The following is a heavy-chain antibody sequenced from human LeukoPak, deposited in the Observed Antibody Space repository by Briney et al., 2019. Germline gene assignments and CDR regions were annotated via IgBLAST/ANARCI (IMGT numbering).Heavy chain of an antibody. J-gene: IGHJ3*02. D-gene: IGHD3-9*01. CDR3: ARHENIFSTFDM. Sequence: GESLKISCKGSGYSFTSYWITWVRQMPGKGLEWMGRIDPSDSYTNYSPSFQGHVTISADKSISTAYLQWSSLKASDTAIYYCARHENIFSTFDMWGQGTMVTVSP. CDR2: IDPSDSYT. V-gene: IGHV5-10-1*01. CDR1: GYSFTSYW.